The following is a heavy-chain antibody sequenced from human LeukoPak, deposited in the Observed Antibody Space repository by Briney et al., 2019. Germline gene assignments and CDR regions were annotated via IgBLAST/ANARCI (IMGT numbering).Heavy chain of an antibody. D-gene: IGHD4-17*01. V-gene: IGHV5-51*01. Sequence: AGESLKISCKHSEYSFPNYCIGWVRQMPGKGLEWMGTTFPGHSYSIYSPSFQGQVTMSVDRSITTAYLQWSSLKASDTAIYYCARHFHPAETTGGYFDVWGRGTLVTV. CDR2: TFPGHSYS. CDR1: EYSFPNYC. CDR3: ARHFHPAETTGGYFDV. J-gene: IGHJ2*01.